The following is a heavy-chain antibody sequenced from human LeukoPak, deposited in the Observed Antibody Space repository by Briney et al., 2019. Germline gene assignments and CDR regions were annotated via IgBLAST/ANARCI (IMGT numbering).Heavy chain of an antibody. J-gene: IGHJ6*03. CDR3: ARVRYPVVVVPATKIFSIYMDV. D-gene: IGHD2-2*01. Sequence: SETLSLTCIVSGDSISSSTYYWGWIRQPPGKGLEWIGSIYYSGSTYYNPSLKSRVTISVDTSKNQFSLKLTSVTAADTAVYYCARVRYPVVVVPATKIFSIYMDVWGKGTTVTVSS. CDR1: GDSISSSTYY. V-gene: IGHV4-39*07. CDR2: IYYSGST.